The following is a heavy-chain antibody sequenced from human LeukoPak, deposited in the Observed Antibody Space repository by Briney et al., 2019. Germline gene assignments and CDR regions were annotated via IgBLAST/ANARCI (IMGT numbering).Heavy chain of an antibody. CDR2: IYYSGST. Sequence: SETLSLTCTVSGGSISSSSYYWGWIRQPPGKGLEWIGSIYYSGSTYYNPSLKSRVTISVDTSKNQFSLKLSSVTAADTAVYYCARVRTTTYYGSGSQSLAWFDPWGQGTLVTVSS. CDR3: ARVRTTTYYGSGSQSLAWFDP. V-gene: IGHV4-39*07. CDR1: GGSISSSSYY. D-gene: IGHD3-10*01. J-gene: IGHJ5*02.